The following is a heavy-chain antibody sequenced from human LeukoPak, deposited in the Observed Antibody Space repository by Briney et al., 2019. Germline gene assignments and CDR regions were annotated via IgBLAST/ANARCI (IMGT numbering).Heavy chain of an antibody. CDR2: INAGNGNT. J-gene: IGHJ4*02. CDR3: ARGPPNWGMVGY. D-gene: IGHD7-27*01. Sequence: GASVKVSCRASGYTFTGYYVSWVRQAPGQRLEWMGWINAGNGNTKYSQKFQGRVTMTRDTSISTAYMELSSLTFEDTAVYYCARGPPNWGMVGYWGQGTLVTVSS. CDR1: GYTFTGYY. V-gene: IGHV1-3*01.